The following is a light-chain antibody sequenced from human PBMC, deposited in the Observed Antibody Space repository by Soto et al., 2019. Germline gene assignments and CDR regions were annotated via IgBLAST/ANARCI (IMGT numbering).Light chain of an antibody. CDR1: QSVGSS. V-gene: IGKV3-11*01. CDR2: DAS. J-gene: IGKJ4*01. Sequence: EIVLTQSPATLSLSPGERATLSCRASQSVGSSLAWYQQKPGQAPRLLIYDASSRATGIPARFSGTGSGTDFALTISSLEPEDFAVYYCQQRSRWPRLWTFGGGTKVEIK. CDR3: QQRSRWPRLWT.